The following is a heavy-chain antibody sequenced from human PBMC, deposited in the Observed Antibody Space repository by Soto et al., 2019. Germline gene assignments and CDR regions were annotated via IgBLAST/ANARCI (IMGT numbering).Heavy chain of an antibody. CDR2: IIPVFGTT. D-gene: IGHD1-1*01. Sequence: QVQLVQSGAEVKKPGSSVKVSCKASGGTFSSYAFTWVRQAPGQGLEWMGRIIPVFGTTNYAQKFQGRVTINADASTSTAYMELSSLRSEDTAIYYCARSRATTVAFDIWGQGTLVTVSS. CDR3: ARSRATTVAFDI. V-gene: IGHV1-69*01. CDR1: GGTFSSYA. J-gene: IGHJ3*02.